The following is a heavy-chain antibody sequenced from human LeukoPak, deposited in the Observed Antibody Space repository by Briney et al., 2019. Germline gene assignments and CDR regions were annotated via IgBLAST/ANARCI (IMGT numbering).Heavy chain of an antibody. J-gene: IGHJ3*02. V-gene: IGHV1-58*01. CDR1: GFTFTSSA. CDR3: AAEGSFIVATTDAFDI. CDR2: IVVGSGNT. Sequence: SVKVSCKASGFTFTSSAVQWVRQARGQRLEWIGWIVVGSGNTNYAQKFQERVTITRDMSTSTAYMELSSLRSEDTAVYYCAAEGSFIVATTDAFDIWGQGTMVTVPS. D-gene: IGHD5-12*01.